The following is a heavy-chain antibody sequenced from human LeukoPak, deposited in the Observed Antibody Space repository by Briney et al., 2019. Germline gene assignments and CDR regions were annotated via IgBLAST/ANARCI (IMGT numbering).Heavy chain of an antibody. CDR2: ISAYNGNT. Sequence: GASVKVSCKASGYTFSRYGISWVRQAPGQGLEWMGWISAYNGNTNYAQKLQGRVTMTTDTSTSTVYMELRGLRSDDTAVYYCARMPYDSSGYSMYWGQGTVVTVSA. D-gene: IGHD3-22*01. CDR1: GYTFSRYG. J-gene: IGHJ4*02. V-gene: IGHV1-18*04. CDR3: ARMPYDSSGYSMY.